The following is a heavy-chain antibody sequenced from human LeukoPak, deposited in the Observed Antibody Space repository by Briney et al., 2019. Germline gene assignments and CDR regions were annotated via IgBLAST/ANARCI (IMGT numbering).Heavy chain of an antibody. V-gene: IGHV3-11*06. Sequence: GGSLRLSCAASGFTFNDYYMTWIRQAPGKGLEWVSYISSPGSYTIFADSVKGRFTISRDNAKNSLYLQMGNLRAEDTALYYCARQQTSAATGGFDFWGQGTLVTVSS. CDR3: ARQQTSAATGGFDF. J-gene: IGHJ4*02. CDR1: GFTFNDYY. D-gene: IGHD6-25*01. CDR2: ISSPGSYT.